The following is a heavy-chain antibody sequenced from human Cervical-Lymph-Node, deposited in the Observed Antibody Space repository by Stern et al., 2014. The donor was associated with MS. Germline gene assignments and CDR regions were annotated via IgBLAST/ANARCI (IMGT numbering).Heavy chain of an antibody. Sequence: QVQLVQSGAEVKKPGSSVKVSCKASGGTFSSSAISWGRQAPGQGLEWMGGITPILGTENYAQKVQGRVTITADQTPTTADMAVSSLRAEDTAVYYCSRVELKEGLVRGMDVWGQGTTVPVSS. D-gene: IGHD1-26*01. CDR3: SRVELKEGLVRGMDV. CDR2: ITPILGTE. J-gene: IGHJ6*02. CDR1: GGTFSSSA. V-gene: IGHV1-69*01.